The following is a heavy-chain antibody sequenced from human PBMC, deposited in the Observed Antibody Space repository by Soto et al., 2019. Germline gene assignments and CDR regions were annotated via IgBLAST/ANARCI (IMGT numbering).Heavy chain of an antibody. V-gene: IGHV4-34*01. CDR2: INHSGST. J-gene: IGHJ6*02. CDR3: LRSIYYYSYGMDV. Sequence: SETLSLTCAVYGGSFSGYYWSWIRQPPGKGLEWIGEINHSGSTNYNPSLKSRVTISVDTSKNQFSLKLSSVTAADTAVYYCLRSIYYYSYGMDVWGQGTTVTVAS. CDR1: GGSFSGYY. D-gene: IGHD2-2*02.